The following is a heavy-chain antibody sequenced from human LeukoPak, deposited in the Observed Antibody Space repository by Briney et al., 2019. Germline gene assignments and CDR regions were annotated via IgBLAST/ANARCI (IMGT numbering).Heavy chain of an antibody. CDR3: AREGSGSLPHLDH. V-gene: IGHV1-46*01. J-gene: IGHJ4*02. Sequence: ASVKVSCKASGYTFTSHYMQWVRLAPGQGLEWMGIINPSGGGTRYAQKFQGRVTMTRDTSTSTVYMELGSLRSEDTAVYYRAREGSGSLPHLDHWGQGTLVTVSS. CDR1: GYTFTSHY. D-gene: IGHD3-10*01. CDR2: INPSGGGT.